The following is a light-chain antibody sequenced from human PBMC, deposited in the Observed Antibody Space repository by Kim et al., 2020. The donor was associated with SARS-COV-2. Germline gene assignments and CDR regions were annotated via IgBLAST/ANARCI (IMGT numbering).Light chain of an antibody. CDR3: QQYAYWRA. CDR2: DAS. CDR1: QMISSN. J-gene: IGKJ5*01. V-gene: IGKV3-15*01. Sequence: SLPPGERATLSCRASQMISSNLAWSKQKPGPAPRVLIYDASARATGIPARFSGSGSGTDFTLTISNVQSEDFAFYYCQQYAYWRAFGQGTRLEIK.